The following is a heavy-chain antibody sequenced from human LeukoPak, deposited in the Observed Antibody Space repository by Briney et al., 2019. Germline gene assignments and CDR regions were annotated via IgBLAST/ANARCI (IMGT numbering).Heavy chain of an antibody. J-gene: IGHJ4*02. CDR1: GFAFSNYA. CDR3: AKATGQSLAGYFDY. Sequence: GGSLRLSXAASGFAFSNYATTWVRQPPGKGLEWLSGISGGGGITHYADSVKGRFTISRDNSKNTLYLQMNSLRADDTAVYYCAKATGQSLAGYFDYWGQGTLVTVSS. V-gene: IGHV3-23*01. D-gene: IGHD6-13*01. CDR2: ISGGGGIT.